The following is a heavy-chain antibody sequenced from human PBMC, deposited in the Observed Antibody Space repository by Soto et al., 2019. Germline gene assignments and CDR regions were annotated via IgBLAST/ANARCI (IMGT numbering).Heavy chain of an antibody. CDR2: IIPIFGTA. CDR3: ARSEYSYGYNYYYGMDV. Sequence: VKVSCKASGGTFSSYAISWVRQAPGQGLEWMGGIIPIFGTANYAQKFQGRVTITADESTSTAYMELSSLRSEDTAVYYCARSEYSYGYNYYYGMDVWGQGTTVTVSS. CDR1: GGTFSSYA. V-gene: IGHV1-69*13. J-gene: IGHJ6*02. D-gene: IGHD5-18*01.